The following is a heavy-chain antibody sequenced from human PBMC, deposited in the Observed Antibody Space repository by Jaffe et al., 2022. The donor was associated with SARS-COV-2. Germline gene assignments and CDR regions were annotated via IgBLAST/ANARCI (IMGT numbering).Heavy chain of an antibody. J-gene: IGHJ4*02. V-gene: IGHV4-61*02. CDR3: ARVGYCTGSGCHKEFAY. CDR1: GGSVSSDTYY. CDR2: IYASGST. Sequence: QVQLQESGPGLVKPSQTLSLTCTVSGGSVSSDTYYWSWIRQPAGKGLEWIGRIYASGSTHYNPSLKSRVTISADTSKNQISLKLSAVTAADTAVYYCARVGYCTGSGCHKEFAYWGQGTLVTVSS. D-gene: IGHD2-8*02.